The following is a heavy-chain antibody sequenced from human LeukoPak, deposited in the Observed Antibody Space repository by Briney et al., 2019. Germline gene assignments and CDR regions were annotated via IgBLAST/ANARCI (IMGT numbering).Heavy chain of an antibody. Sequence: ASVKVSCKASGYTFTTYYMHWVRQAPGQGLEWMGIINPSGGSTSYAQKFQGRVTMTRDMSTSTVYMELSSLRYEDTAVYYCARWAWELLIFQHWGQGTLVTVSS. J-gene: IGHJ1*01. CDR2: INPSGGST. CDR3: ARWAWELLIFQH. V-gene: IGHV1-46*01. D-gene: IGHD1-26*01. CDR1: GYTFTTYY.